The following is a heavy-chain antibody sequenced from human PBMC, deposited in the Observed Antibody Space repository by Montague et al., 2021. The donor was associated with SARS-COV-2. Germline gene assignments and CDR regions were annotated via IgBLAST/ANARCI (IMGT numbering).Heavy chain of an antibody. V-gene: IGHV4-59*01. D-gene: IGHD5-18*01. CDR3: ARAYRIELWPTNWYFGL. Sequence: SETLSLTCSVSGGSISGYYWSWIRQPPGKGLEWIGYIYHGGNTKYNPSLKSRVSISVDTSKNQFSLRLSSVTAADTAVYYCARAYRIELWPTNWYFGLWGRGTLVTVSS. CDR1: GGSISGYY. CDR2: IYHGGNT. J-gene: IGHJ2*01.